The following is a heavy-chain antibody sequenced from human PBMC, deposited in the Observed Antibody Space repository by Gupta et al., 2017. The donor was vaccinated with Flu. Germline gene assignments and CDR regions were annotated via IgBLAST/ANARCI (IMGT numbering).Heavy chain of an antibody. CDR1: GYTFTTYY. D-gene: IGHD6-6*01. J-gene: IGHJ6*02. CDR2: INPSGGST. Sequence: QVQLVQSGAEVKKPGASVTVCCMASGYTFTTYYMHWVRQAPGQGLEWMGIINPSGGSTSYGQKFQGRVTMTRDTSTSTVYMELSSLRSEDTAVFYCARAEGSSSRYGMDVWGLGTTVTVSS. CDR3: ARAEGSSSRYGMDV. V-gene: IGHV1-46*01.